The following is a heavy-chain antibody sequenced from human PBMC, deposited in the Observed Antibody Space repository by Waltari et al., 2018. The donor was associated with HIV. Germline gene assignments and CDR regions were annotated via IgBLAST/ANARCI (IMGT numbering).Heavy chain of an antibody. D-gene: IGHD6-19*01. CDR1: GFPFSDYY. Sequence: QVQLVESGGGLVNPGGSLRLSCATSGFPFSDYYMTWIRQAPGKGLVWVSYIRSDTDTIYYADSVKGRFTISRDNAKNSLYLQMNRLSVEDTAVYYCARLKYSSGFFDYWGQGALVTVSS. CDR2: IRSDTDTI. J-gene: IGHJ4*02. CDR3: ARLKYSSGFFDY. V-gene: IGHV3-11*01.